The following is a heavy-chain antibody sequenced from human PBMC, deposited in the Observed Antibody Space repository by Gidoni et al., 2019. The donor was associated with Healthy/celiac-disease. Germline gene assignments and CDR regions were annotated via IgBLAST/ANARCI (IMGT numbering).Heavy chain of an antibody. V-gene: IGHV3-48*03. CDR1: GFTCSSYE. Sequence: EVQLVESGGGLVQPGGSLRLSCAAFGFTCSSYEMNWVRQAPGKGLEWCSYIIISGSTIYYADSGKCRFTSSRDNAKNSLYLQMNSLRAEDTAVYYCAAYDFCSINWGQGTLVTVSS. D-gene: IGHD3-3*01. CDR2: IIISGSTI. CDR3: AAYDFCSIN. J-gene: IGHJ4*02.